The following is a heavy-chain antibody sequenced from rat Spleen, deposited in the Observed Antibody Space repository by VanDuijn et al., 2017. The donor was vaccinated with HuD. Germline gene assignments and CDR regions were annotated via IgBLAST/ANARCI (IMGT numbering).Heavy chain of an antibody. CDR2: ISSGGGGT. J-gene: IGHJ2*01. CDR3: ARRHYGYTDYFDY. Sequence: EVQLVESGGGLVQPGRSLKLSCAASGFTFSNYYMVWVRQAPKKGLEWVASISSGGGGTYYADSVKGRFTISRDNAKSTLSLQMDSLRSEDTATYYCARRHYGYTDYFDYWGQGVMVTVSS. V-gene: IGHV5-25*01. D-gene: IGHD1-9*01. CDR1: GFTFSNYY.